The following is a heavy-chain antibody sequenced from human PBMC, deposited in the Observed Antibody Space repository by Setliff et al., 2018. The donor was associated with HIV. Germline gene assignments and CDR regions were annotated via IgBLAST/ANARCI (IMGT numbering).Heavy chain of an antibody. CDR1: GYTFTAYY. CDR2: INPNSGGT. CDR3: ARGPNYYDTSGAIAY. V-gene: IGHV1-2*02. D-gene: IGHD3-22*01. Sequence: ASVKVSCKASGYTFTAYYLHWVRQAPGQGLEWMGWINPNSGGTDYAQKFRGRVTMTRDTSISTAYMGLSRLTSDDTAVYYCARGPNYYDTSGAIAYWGQGTLVTVSS. J-gene: IGHJ4*02.